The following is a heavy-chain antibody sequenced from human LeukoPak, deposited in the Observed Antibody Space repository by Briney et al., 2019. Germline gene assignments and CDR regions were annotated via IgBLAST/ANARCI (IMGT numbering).Heavy chain of an antibody. D-gene: IGHD6-13*01. CDR1: GYSFTSYW. CDR3: ARQRTLDKYSSSWYSGNYYYYGMDV. V-gene: IGHV5-51*01. Sequence: GESLKISCKGSGYSFTSYWIGWVRQMPGKGLEWMGIIYPGDSDTRYSPSFQGQVTISADKSISTAYLQWSSLKASDTAMYHCARQRTLDKYSSSWYSGNYYYYGMDVWGQGTTVTASS. CDR2: IYPGDSDT. J-gene: IGHJ6*02.